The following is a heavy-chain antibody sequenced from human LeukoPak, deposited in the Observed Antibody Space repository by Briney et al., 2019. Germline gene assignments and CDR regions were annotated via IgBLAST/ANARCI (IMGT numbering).Heavy chain of an antibody. Sequence: GSLRLSCEASGFTFSSSWMSWVRQAPGKGLEWVANIKQDGTERYYVDSVKGRFTISRDNAKRSLYLQMNSLRAADTAVYYCGREHVAVDYWGQGTLVTVSS. CDR2: IKQDGTER. CDR3: GREHVAVDY. CDR1: GFTFSSSW. V-gene: IGHV3-7*01. D-gene: IGHD3-16*01. J-gene: IGHJ4*02.